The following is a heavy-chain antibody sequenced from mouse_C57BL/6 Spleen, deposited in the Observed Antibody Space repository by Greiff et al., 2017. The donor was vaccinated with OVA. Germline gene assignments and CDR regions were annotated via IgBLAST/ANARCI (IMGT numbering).Heavy chain of an antibody. CDR3: ARDGSGYVGFAY. V-gene: IGHV1-55*01. Sequence: QVQLQQPGAELVKPGASVKMSCKASGYTFTSYWITWVKQRPGQGLEWIGDIYPGSGSTNYNEKFKSKATLTVDTSSSTAYMQLSSLTSEDSAVYYCARDGSGYVGFAYWGQGTLVTVSA. CDR2: IYPGSGST. D-gene: IGHD3-2*02. CDR1: GYTFTSYW. J-gene: IGHJ3*01.